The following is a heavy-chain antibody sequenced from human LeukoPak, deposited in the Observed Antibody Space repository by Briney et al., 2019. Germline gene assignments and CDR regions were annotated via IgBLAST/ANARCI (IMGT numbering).Heavy chain of an antibody. CDR1: GDSVSINSAA. V-gene: IGHV6-1*01. D-gene: IGHD6-19*01. J-gene: IGHJ4*02. CDR2: TYQRSKWYN. Sequence: SQTLSLTCAISGDSVSINSAAWNWIRQSPSRGLEWLGRTYQRSKWYNDYAVSVKSRITINPDISKNQFSLQLNSVTPEDTAVYYCARSPSPYSSGWYFDYWGQGTLVTISS. CDR3: ARSPSPYSSGWYFDY.